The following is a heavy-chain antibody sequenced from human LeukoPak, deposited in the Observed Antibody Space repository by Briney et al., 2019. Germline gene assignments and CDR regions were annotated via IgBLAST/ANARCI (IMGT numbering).Heavy chain of an antibody. CDR3: AREQPAGSTDY. D-gene: IGHD2-2*01. V-gene: IGHV3-64*01. Sequence: GGSLRLSCAASGFIFAYYSMHWVRQAPGKGLEYVSVVSPDGRTTYYTNSVKGRFTISRDNSKNTIYLQMGSLRDDDTAVYYCAREQPAGSTDYWGQGTLVTVSS. CDR2: VSPDGRTT. J-gene: IGHJ4*02. CDR1: GFIFAYYS.